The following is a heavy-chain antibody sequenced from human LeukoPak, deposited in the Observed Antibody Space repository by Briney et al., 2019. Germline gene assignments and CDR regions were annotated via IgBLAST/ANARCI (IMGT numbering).Heavy chain of an antibody. CDR1: GYTFTGYY. D-gene: IGHD6-13*01. V-gene: IGHV1-2*02. J-gene: IGHJ4*02. CDR3: AREGSSSWSFDY. CDR2: INPNSGGT. Sequence: ASVKVSCKASGYTFTGYYLHWVRQAPGQGLEWMGWINPNSGGTNYAQKFQGRVTMTTDTSITTAYMELSRLISDDTAVYFCAREGSSSWSFDYWGQGTLVTVSS.